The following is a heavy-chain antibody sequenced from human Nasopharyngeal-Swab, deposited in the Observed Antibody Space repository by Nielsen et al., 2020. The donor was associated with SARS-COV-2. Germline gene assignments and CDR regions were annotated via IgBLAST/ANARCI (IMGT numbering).Heavy chain of an antibody. CDR1: GFTFGNYW. V-gene: IGHV3-7*01. J-gene: IGHJ4*02. Sequence: GESLKISCAASGFTFGNYWMSWVRQAPGKRLEWVANIKEDGSEKDYVDSVKGRFTISRDSAKNSLFLQMNSLRVADTAVYYCARLLEVGGTPLDYWGQGTLVSVSS. D-gene: IGHD6-19*01. CDR3: ARLLEVGGTPLDY. CDR2: IKEDGSEK.